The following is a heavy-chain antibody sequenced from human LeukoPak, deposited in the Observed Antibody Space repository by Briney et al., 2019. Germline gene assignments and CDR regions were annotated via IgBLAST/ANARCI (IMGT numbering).Heavy chain of an antibody. J-gene: IGHJ5*02. CDR2: ISAHNGNT. CDR3: ARDNSVGDNAWWFDP. CDR1: GYTFTSYY. D-gene: IGHD1-26*01. V-gene: IGHV1-18*04. Sequence: ASVKVSCKASGYTFTSYYMHWVRQAPGQGLEWMGWISAHNGNTNYAQKLQGRVTMTRDMSTSTDYMELSSLRSEDTAIYYCARDNSVGDNAWWFDPWGQGTLVTVSS.